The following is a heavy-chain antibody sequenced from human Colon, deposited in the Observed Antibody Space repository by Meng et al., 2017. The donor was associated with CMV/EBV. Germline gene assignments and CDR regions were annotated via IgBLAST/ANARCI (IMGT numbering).Heavy chain of an antibody. V-gene: IGHV1-2*06. D-gene: IGHD3-10*01. CDR3: ARGDNRGHQTLRS. J-gene: IGHJ5*02. CDR1: GYTFIRNA. Sequence: QVQLVQSGAEVKKPGAAVRVSCKASGYTFIRNAIHWVRQAPGQRLEWMGRINPSNGDTDYAQRFQGRVTMTRDTSITTAYMDLNWLNSDDTAVYYCARGDNRGHQTLRSWGQGALVTVSS. CDR2: INPSNGDT.